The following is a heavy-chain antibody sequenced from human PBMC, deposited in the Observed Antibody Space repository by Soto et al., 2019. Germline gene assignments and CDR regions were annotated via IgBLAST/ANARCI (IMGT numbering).Heavy chain of an antibody. J-gene: IGHJ4*02. V-gene: IGHV1-18*01. Sequence: QVHLVQSGAEVKKPGASVKVSCKGSGYGFTTYGITWVRQAPGQGLEWMAWISAHNGNTDYAQNLQGRVTVTRDTATSTAYMELRSLRSDDTAGYYCARGRYGDYGGQGALVTVSS. D-gene: IGHD1-1*01. CDR3: ARGRYGDY. CDR1: GYGFTTYG. CDR2: ISAHNGNT.